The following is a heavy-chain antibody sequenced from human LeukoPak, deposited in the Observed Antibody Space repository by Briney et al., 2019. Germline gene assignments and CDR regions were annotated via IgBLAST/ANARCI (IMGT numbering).Heavy chain of an antibody. V-gene: IGHV3-53*01. Sequence: PGGSLRPSCAASGFTVSNNYMSWVRQAPGKGLEWVSVIYGSGTTYYADSVKGRFTISRDNSKNKLYLQMNSLRAEDTAVYYCTRDKGNRDYWGQGTLVTVSS. CDR3: TRDKGNRDY. CDR1: GFTVSNNY. D-gene: IGHD1-14*01. J-gene: IGHJ4*02. CDR2: IYGSGTT.